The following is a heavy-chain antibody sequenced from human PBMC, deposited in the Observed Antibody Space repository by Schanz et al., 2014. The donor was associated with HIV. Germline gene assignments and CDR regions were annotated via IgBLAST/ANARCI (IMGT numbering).Heavy chain of an antibody. D-gene: IGHD6-19*01. V-gene: IGHV1-69*01. CDR1: GGAFSSYA. CDR3: TKEQAVGGFDY. Sequence: QVQLVQSGAEVKKPGSSVKVSCKASGGAFSSYAISWVRQAPGQGLEWMGGIMPILGTANYAQKLQGRVTITADESTSTAYMELSSLRLEDTAVYYCTKEQAVGGFDYWGQGTRVSVSS. CDR2: IMPILGTA. J-gene: IGHJ4*02.